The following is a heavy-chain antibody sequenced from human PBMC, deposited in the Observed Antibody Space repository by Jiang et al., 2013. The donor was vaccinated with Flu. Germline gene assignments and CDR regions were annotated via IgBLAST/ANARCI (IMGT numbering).Heavy chain of an antibody. J-gene: IGHJ4*02. Sequence: GSGLVKPSETLSLTCTVSGGSITSYYWNWIRQSPGKGLEWIGYISYSGTTNYNPSLKSRITISVDTSKIQFSLKLSSVTAADTAVYYCARMPCYDYGSDCYFDSWGQGTLVTVSS. V-gene: IGHV4-59*01. CDR2: ISYSGTT. CDR3: ARMPCYDYGSDCYFDS. CDR1: GGSITSYY. D-gene: IGHD3-10*01.